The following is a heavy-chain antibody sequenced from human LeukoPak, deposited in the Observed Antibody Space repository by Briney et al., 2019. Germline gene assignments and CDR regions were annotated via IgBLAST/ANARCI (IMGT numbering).Heavy chain of an antibody. CDR1: GYTFTGYY. D-gene: IGHD6-13*01. Sequence: GASVKVSCKASGYTFTGYYMHWVRQAPGQGLEWMGWISAYNGNTNYAQKLQGRVTMTTDTSTSTAYMELRSLRSDDTAVYYCARDLTGGQQLVRDAFDIWGQGTMVTVSS. V-gene: IGHV1-18*04. J-gene: IGHJ3*02. CDR3: ARDLTGGQQLVRDAFDI. CDR2: ISAYNGNT.